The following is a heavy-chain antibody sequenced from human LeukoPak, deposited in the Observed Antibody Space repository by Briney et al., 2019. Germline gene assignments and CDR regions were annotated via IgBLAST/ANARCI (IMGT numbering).Heavy chain of an antibody. Sequence: ASVKVSCKVSGYTLAELSMHWVRQAPGKGLEWMGGFDPEDGETIYAQKFQGRVTMTEDTSTDTAYMELSSLRSEDTAVYYCATDGKFHYYYYGMDVWGQGTTVTVSS. CDR1: GYTLAELS. V-gene: IGHV1-24*01. D-gene: IGHD1-26*01. CDR3: ATDGKFHYYYYGMDV. CDR2: FDPEDGET. J-gene: IGHJ6*02.